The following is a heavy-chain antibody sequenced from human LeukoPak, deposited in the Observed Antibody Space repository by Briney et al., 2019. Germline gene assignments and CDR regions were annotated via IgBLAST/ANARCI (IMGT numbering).Heavy chain of an antibody. CDR2: INDSEST. J-gene: IGHJ4*02. V-gene: IGHV4-34*01. Sequence: SETLSLTCDVYGGSLSGYYWSWIRQSPGKGLEWIGEINDSESTKYNPSLKSRVTISVDTSKKQFSLKLSSVTAADTAVYYCVVFWSGASHNWGQGTLVTVSS. CDR3: VVFWSGASHN. D-gene: IGHD3-3*01. CDR1: GGSLSGYY.